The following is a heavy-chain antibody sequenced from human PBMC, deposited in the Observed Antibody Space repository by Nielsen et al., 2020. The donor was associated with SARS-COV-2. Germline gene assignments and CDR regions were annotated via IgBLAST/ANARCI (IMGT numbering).Heavy chain of an antibody. CDR2: INPNSGGT. D-gene: IGHD3-10*01. V-gene: IGHV1-2*02. CDR3: ARFVWFGEFDYYYGMDV. J-gene: IGHJ6*02. CDR1: GYTFTGYY. Sequence: ASVKVSCKASGYTFTGYYMHWVRQAPGQGLEWMGWINPNSGGTNYAQKFQGRVTMTRNTSISTAYMELSSLRSEDTAVYYCARFVWFGEFDYYYGMDVWGQGTTVTVSS.